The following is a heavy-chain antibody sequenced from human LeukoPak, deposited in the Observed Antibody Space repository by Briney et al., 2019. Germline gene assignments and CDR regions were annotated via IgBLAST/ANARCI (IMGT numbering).Heavy chain of an antibody. CDR2: ISGYGSTT. D-gene: IGHD6-13*01. CDR3: TKDIGLGAAAGTMPDYGMDV. Sequence: GGSLRLSCAASRFTFDDYSIHWVRQYAGKGLEWVSLISGYGSTTYYADSVKGRFTICRDNSKNSLYLQMNSLRTEDTALYYCTKDIGLGAAAGTMPDYGMDVWGQGTTVTVSS. CDR1: RFTFDDYS. V-gene: IGHV3-43*02. J-gene: IGHJ6*02.